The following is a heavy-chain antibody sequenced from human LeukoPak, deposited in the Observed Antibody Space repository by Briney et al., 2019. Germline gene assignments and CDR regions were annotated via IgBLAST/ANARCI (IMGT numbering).Heavy chain of an antibody. CDR3: AKEITGTYDY. J-gene: IGHJ4*02. V-gene: IGHV3-23*01. CDR2: INSNGGDT. Sequence: GGSLRLSCAASGFVFSSYAMGWVRLAPGKGLEWVSTINSNGGDTYYADSVKGRFTISRDNSENTLFLQMNSLRAEDTAIYYCAKEITGTYDYWGQGTLVTVSS. CDR1: GFVFSSYA. D-gene: IGHD1-7*01.